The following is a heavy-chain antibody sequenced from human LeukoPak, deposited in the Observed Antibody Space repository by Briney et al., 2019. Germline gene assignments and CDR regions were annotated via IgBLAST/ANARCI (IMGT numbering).Heavy chain of an antibody. Sequence: ASVKVSCKASGYTFTSYDINWVRQATGQGLEWMGWMNPDSGNTGYAQRFQGRVTMTRNTSISTAYMELSSLRSDDTAVYYCARSTGDYELKTFVAFDIWGQGTMVTVSS. V-gene: IGHV1-8*01. CDR2: MNPDSGNT. CDR3: ARSTGDYELKTFVAFDI. J-gene: IGHJ3*02. D-gene: IGHD4-17*01. CDR1: GYTFTSYD.